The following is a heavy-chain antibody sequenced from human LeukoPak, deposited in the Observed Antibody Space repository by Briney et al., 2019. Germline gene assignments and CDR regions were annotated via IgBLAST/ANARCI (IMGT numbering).Heavy chain of an antibody. CDR2: IYPCDSDT. J-gene: IGHJ6*03. D-gene: IGHD4-23*01. CDR3: ARLGSTVVTRRYMDV. CDR1: GYSVTRYW. Sequence: PGESLKISCKGSGYSVTRYWVSWVRPVSGKGLGWVGIIYPCDSDTRYSPSFQGQVTISADKSISTAYLQWSSLKASDTAMYYCARLGSTVVTRRYMDVWGKGTTVTVSS. V-gene: IGHV5-51*01.